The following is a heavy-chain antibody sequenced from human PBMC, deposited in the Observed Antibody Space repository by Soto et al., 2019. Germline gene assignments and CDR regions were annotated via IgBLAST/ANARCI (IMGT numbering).Heavy chain of an antibody. J-gene: IGHJ5*02. Sequence: GGSLRLSCAASGFTVSSNYISWVRQAPGKGLEWVSVIYSGGSTYYADSVKGRFTISRDNSKNTLYLQMNSLRAEDTAVYYCARDSVGATGGDWFDPWGQGTLVTVSS. CDR2: IYSGGST. D-gene: IGHD1-26*01. CDR3: ARDSVGATGGDWFDP. V-gene: IGHV3-66*02. CDR1: GFTVSSNY.